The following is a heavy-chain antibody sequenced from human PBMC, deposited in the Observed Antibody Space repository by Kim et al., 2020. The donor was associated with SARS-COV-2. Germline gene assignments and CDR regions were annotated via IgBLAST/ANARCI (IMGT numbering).Heavy chain of an antibody. Sequence: GGSLRLSCAASGFTFSSYAMSWVRQAPGKALEWVSAISGSGGSTYYADSVKGRFTISRDNSKNTLYLQMNSLRAEDTAVYYCAKDSQYSGSYSDAFDIWGQGTMVTVSS. J-gene: IGHJ3*02. D-gene: IGHD1-26*01. V-gene: IGHV3-23*01. CDR1: GFTFSSYA. CDR2: ISGSGGST. CDR3: AKDSQYSGSYSDAFDI.